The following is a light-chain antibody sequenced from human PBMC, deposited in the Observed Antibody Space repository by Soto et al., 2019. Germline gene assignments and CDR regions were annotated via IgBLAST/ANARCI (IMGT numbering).Light chain of an antibody. CDR3: NSYTSSSTLYV. CDR2: DVG. V-gene: IGLV2-14*01. J-gene: IGLJ1*01. Sequence: QSALNQPASVSGSPGQSITISRTGTSSDVGGYNYVSWYQQHPGKAPKLMIYDVGNRPSGVSNRFSGSKSGNTASLTISGLQAEDEADYYCNSYTSSSTLYVFGTGTKSPS. CDR1: SSDVGGYNY.